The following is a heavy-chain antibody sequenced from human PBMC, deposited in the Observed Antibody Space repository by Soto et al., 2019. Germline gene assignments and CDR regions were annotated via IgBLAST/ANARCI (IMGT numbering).Heavy chain of an antibody. Sequence: ASVKVYCKVSGYSLTELSMHWVRQAHGKGLEWMGGFDPEDGETIYAQKFQGRVTMTEDTSTDTAYMELSSLRSEDTAVYYCATEANYGGHYWYFALWGRGTLVTVSS. D-gene: IGHD4-17*01. CDR2: FDPEDGET. V-gene: IGHV1-24*01. CDR3: ATEANYGGHYWYFAL. CDR1: GYSLTELS. J-gene: IGHJ2*01.